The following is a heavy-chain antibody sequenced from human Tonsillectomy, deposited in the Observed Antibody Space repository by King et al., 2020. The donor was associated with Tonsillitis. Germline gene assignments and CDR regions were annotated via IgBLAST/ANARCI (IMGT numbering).Heavy chain of an antibody. Sequence: VQLVESGGGVVQPGRSLRLSCAASGFTFSSSAIHWVRQAPGKGLEWVAVISYAGFCYHLTNSVKGRFTISRDNSKNTLYLQVNSLRVEDTAVYYCARVRVGGYCYDSYYHGMDVWGQGTTVTVSS. J-gene: IGHJ6*02. CDR2: ISYAGFCY. CDR3: ARVRVGGYCYDSYYHGMDV. D-gene: IGHD5-18*01. V-gene: IGHV3-30-3*01. CDR1: GFTFSSSA.